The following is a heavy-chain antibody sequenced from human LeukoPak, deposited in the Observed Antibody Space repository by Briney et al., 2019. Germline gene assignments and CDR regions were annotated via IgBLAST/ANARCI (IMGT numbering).Heavy chain of an antibody. CDR3: ARLESPYDPFDY. J-gene: IGHJ4*02. CDR1: GFTVSSNY. V-gene: IGHV3-53*01. Sequence: GGSLRLSCAASGFTVSSNYMSWVRQAPGKGLEWVSVIYSGGSTYYADSVKGRFTISRDNSKNTLYLQMNSLRAEDTAVYYCARLESPYDPFDYWGQGTLVTVSS. D-gene: IGHD3-22*01. CDR2: IYSGGST.